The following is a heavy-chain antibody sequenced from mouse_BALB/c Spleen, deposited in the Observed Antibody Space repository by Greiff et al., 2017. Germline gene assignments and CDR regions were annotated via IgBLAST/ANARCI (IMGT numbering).Heavy chain of an antibody. Sequence: EVMLVESGGGLVKPGGSLKLSCAASGFTFSSYAMSWVRQSPEKRLEWVAEISSGGSYTYYPDTVTGRFTISRDNAKNTLYLEMSSLRSEDTAMYYCARERYGNLYAMDYWGQGTSVTVSS. CDR3: ARERYGNLYAMDY. V-gene: IGHV5-9-4*01. CDR2: ISSGGSYT. D-gene: IGHD2-10*02. CDR1: GFTFSSYA. J-gene: IGHJ4*01.